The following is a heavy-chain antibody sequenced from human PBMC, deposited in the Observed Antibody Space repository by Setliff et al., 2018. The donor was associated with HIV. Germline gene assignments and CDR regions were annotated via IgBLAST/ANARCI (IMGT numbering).Heavy chain of an antibody. J-gene: IGHJ6*03. CDR1: GYTFNNYY. V-gene: IGHV1-46*02. CDR3: ATNREQLTMTYYYYYMDV. CDR2: INPSDNRT. Sequence: ASVKVSCKASGYTFNNYYMHWVRQAPGQGLEWIGIINPSDNRTYYAQKFQGRVTMTRDASTSTAYMELSSLRSEDTAVYYCATNREQLTMTYYYYYMDVWGKGTTVTISS. D-gene: IGHD6-13*01.